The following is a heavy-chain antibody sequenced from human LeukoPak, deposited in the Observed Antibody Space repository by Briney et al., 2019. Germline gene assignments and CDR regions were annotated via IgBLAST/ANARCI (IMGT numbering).Heavy chain of an antibody. CDR1: GESFSGYY. V-gene: IGHV4-34*01. J-gene: IGHJ3*02. CDR2: INHSGST. CDR3: ARGRPKILTGYYKLRGNAFDI. D-gene: IGHD3-9*01. Sequence: PSETLSLTCAVYGESFSGYYWSWIRQPPGKGLEWIGEINHSGSTNYNPSLKSRVTISVDTSKNQFSLKLSSVTAADTAVYYCARGRPKILTGYYKLRGNAFDIWGQGTMVTVSS.